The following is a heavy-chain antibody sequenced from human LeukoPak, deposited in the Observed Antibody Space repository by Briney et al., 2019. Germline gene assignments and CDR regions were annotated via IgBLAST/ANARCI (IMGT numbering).Heavy chain of an antibody. CDR1: GYTFTSYY. J-gene: IGHJ4*02. CDR2: INPSGGST. CDR3: ARDFGATSGGEPYYFDY. Sequence: ASVEVSCKASGYTFTSYYMHWVRQAPGQGLEWMGIINPSGGSTSYAQKFQGRVTMTRDTSTSTVYMELSSLRSEDTAVYYCARDFGATSGGEPYYFDYWGQGTLVTVSS. V-gene: IGHV1-46*01. D-gene: IGHD2-15*01.